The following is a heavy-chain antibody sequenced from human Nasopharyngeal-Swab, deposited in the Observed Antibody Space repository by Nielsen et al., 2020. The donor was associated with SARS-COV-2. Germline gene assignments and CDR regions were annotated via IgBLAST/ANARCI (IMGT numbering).Heavy chain of an antibody. CDR2: IDIDGSIT. CDR1: GYTFSNYW. CDR3: ARDRGLEYYGS. Sequence: GGSLRLSCAASGYTFSNYWMHWVRQVPGKGLGWVSCIDIDGSITDYADSVKGRFTISRDNAKNPLYLQMNSLRAEDTAMYYCARDRGLEYYGSWGQGTLVTVSS. D-gene: IGHD1-1*01. J-gene: IGHJ4*02. V-gene: IGHV3-74*01.